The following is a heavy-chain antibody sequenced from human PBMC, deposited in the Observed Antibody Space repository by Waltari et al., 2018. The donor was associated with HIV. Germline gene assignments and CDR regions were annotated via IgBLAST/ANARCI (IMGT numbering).Heavy chain of an antibody. Sequence: VQLEESGGGVVQPGRSRRLSCAASGFRVSDYGLHWVRPAPGNGRQWVAVIWYNESKKDYSDSVKGRFTIAKDNSKNTLFLQMNSLRVDDTAVYFCARVPFASSWSADSFDVWGPGTRITVSS. V-gene: IGHV3-33*01. CDR3: ARVPFASSWSADSFDV. CDR1: GFRVSDYG. CDR2: IWYNESKK. D-gene: IGHD6-13*01. J-gene: IGHJ3*01.